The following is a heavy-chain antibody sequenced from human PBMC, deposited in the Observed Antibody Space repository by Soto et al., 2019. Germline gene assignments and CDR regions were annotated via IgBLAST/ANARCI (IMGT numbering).Heavy chain of an antibody. Sequence: ASVKVSFTASGYTFTSYYMHWVRQAPGQGLEWMGIINPSGGSTSYAQKFQGWVTMTRDTSISTAYMELSRLRSDDTAVYYRAREEYGSYYYGMDVWGQGTTVTVSS. CDR2: INPSGGST. V-gene: IGHV1-46*01. CDR1: GYTFTSYY. CDR3: AREEYGSYYYGMDV. D-gene: IGHD3-10*01. J-gene: IGHJ6*02.